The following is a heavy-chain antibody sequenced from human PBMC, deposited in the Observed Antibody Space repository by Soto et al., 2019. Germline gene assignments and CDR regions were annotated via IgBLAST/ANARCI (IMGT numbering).Heavy chain of an antibody. V-gene: IGHV4-59*01. CDR2: IYYSGRT. CDR1: GGSISSYY. D-gene: IGHD2-2*01. J-gene: IGHJ5*02. Sequence: SETLSLTCTVSGGSISSYYWSWIRRPPGKGLEWIGYIYYSGRTNYNPSLKSRVTISVDTSKNHFSLKLSSVPPADTAVYHGPRGPQLRGLSWLDPWGEGTLVTVSS. CDR3: PRGPQLRGLSWLDP.